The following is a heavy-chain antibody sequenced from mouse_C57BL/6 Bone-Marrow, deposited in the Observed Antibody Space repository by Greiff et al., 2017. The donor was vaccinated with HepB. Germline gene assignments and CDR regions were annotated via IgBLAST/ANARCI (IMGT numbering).Heavy chain of an antibody. CDR1: GFSLTSYG. CDR3: AKKGGLRRYYAMDY. CDR2: IWRGGST. D-gene: IGHD2-4*01. V-gene: IGHV2-5*01. Sequence: QVQLKESGPGLVQPSQSLSITCTVSGFSLTSYGVHWVRQSPGKGLEWLGVIWRGGSTDYNAAFMSRLSITKDNSKSQVFFKMNSLQADDTAIYYCAKKGGLRRYYAMDYWGQGTSVTVSS. J-gene: IGHJ4*01.